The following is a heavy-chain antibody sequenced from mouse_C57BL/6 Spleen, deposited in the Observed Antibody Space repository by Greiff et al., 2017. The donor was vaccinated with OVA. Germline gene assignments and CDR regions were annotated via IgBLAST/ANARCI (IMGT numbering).Heavy chain of an antibody. V-gene: IGHV5-16*01. D-gene: IGHD1-1*01. CDR1: GFTFSDYY. CDR2: INYDGSST. J-gene: IGHJ1*03. CDR3: ASITTVPYWYFDV. Sequence: EVKLVESEGGLVQPGSSMKLSCTASGFTFSDYYMAWVRQVPEKGLEWVANINYDGSSTYYLDSLKSRFIISRDNAKNILYLQMSSLKSEDTATYYCASITTVPYWYFDVWGTGTTVTVSS.